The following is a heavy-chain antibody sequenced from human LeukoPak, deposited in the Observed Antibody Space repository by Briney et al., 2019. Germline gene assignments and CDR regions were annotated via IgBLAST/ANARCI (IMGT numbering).Heavy chain of an antibody. J-gene: IGHJ4*02. CDR3: TTDLPRSTSCSHDY. CDR2: IKRDIDGGTT. Sequence: GGSLRLSCAASGFTFSNSWMLWVRQAPGRGLEWVGRIKRDIDGGTTDYASPVKGRFTITRDDSGNTLYLQMNSLKTEDTAVYYCTTDLPRSTSCSHDYWGQGTQVTVSS. V-gene: IGHV3-15*01. D-gene: IGHD2/OR15-2a*01. CDR1: GFTFSNSW.